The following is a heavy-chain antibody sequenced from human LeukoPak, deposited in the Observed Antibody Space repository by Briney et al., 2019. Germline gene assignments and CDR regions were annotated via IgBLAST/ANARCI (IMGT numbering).Heavy chain of an antibody. CDR1: GGSISSYY. CDR3: ARGMGGNWFDP. J-gene: IGHJ5*02. D-gene: IGHD2-8*01. V-gene: IGHV4-59*12. CDR2: IYYSENT. Sequence: PSETLSLTCTVSGGSISSYYWSRIRQPPGKGLEWIVYIYYSENTNYNPSLKRRVTISVDTSKNQFSLKLSSVTAAGTAMYYCARGMGGNWFDPWGQGTLVTVSS.